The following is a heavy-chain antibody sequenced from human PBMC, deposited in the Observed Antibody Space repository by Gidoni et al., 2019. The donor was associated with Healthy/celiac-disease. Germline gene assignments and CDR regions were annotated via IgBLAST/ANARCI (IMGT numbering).Heavy chain of an antibody. V-gene: IGHV4-39*07. Sequence: QLQLQESGPGLVKPSETLSLTCTVSGGSISSSRYYWGWIRQPPGKGLEWIGSIYYSGSTYYNPSLKSRVTISVDTSKNQFSLKLSSVTAADTAVYYCARDEITMVRGVIVGFDPWGQGTLVTVSS. D-gene: IGHD3-10*01. CDR3: ARDEITMVRGVIVGFDP. J-gene: IGHJ5*02. CDR2: IYYSGST. CDR1: GGSISSSRYY.